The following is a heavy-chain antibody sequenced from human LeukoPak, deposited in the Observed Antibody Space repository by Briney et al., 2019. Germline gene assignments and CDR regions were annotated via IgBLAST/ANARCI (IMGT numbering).Heavy chain of an antibody. CDR2: ISAFNGDT. CDR3: ARDTRIEQWLVGDAFDL. V-gene: IGHV1-18*01. Sequence: ASVKDSCKASGYTFTNYGISWVRQAPGQGLEWMGWISAFNGDTNYAQKLQGRVTMTTDTSTSKAYIELRSLKADHAAVYYCARDTRIEQWLVGDAFDLWGQGTMVTVSP. CDR1: GYTFTNYG. D-gene: IGHD6-19*01. J-gene: IGHJ3*01.